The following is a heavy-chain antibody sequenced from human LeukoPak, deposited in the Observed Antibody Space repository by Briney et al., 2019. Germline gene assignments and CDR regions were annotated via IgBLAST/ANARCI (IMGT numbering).Heavy chain of an antibody. Sequence: SETLSLTCAVYGGSFSGYYWSWIRQPPGKGLEWIGEINHSGSTNYNPSLKSRVTISVDTSKNQFSLKLSSVTAADTAVYYCARDGDSSGYYWLFDYWGQGTLVTVSS. CDR2: INHSGST. J-gene: IGHJ4*02. D-gene: IGHD3-22*01. CDR3: ARDGDSSGYYWLFDY. CDR1: GGSFSGYY. V-gene: IGHV4-34*01.